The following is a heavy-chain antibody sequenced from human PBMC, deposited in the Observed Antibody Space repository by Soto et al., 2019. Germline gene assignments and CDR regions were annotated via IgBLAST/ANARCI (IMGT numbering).Heavy chain of an antibody. Sequence: QVTLKESGSVLVKPTETLTLTCTVSGLSLSNGRLGVSWIRQPPGKALEWLAHIFSYDDKSYSKSLRSRLTISKDTSRSQMVLTMTYMDPMDSATYYCALLKDFSRTDCYLASFDPWGQGTLVTVSS. CDR1: GLSLSNGRLG. CDR3: ALLKDFSRTDCYLASFDP. D-gene: IGHD2-2*01. J-gene: IGHJ5*02. CDR2: IFSYDDK. V-gene: IGHV2-26*01.